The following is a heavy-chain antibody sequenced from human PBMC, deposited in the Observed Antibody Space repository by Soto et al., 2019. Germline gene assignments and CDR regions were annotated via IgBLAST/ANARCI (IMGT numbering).Heavy chain of an antibody. Sequence: GGSLRLSCAASGLTFTSYSMNWVRQAPGKGLEWVSFISSSSSTIYYADSVKGRFTISRDNAKNSLYPQMNSLRDEDTAVYYCARDRGYTYGFDYWGQGTLVTVSS. CDR3: ARDRGYTYGFDY. D-gene: IGHD5-18*01. CDR2: ISSSSSTI. V-gene: IGHV3-48*02. CDR1: GLTFTSYS. J-gene: IGHJ4*02.